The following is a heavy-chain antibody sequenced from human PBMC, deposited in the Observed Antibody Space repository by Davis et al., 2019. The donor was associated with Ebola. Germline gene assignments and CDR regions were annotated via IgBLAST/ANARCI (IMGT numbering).Heavy chain of an antibody. D-gene: IGHD2-2*01. J-gene: IGHJ6*02. V-gene: IGHV3-21*01. CDR1: GFTFSSYS. Sequence: GVSLKISCAASGFTFSSYSMNWVRQAPGKGLEWVSSISSSSSYIYYADSVKGRLTISRDNAKNSLYLQMNSLRAEDTAVYYCARDGVVVVPAARDGMDVWGQGTTVTVSS. CDR3: ARDGVVVVPAARDGMDV. CDR2: ISSSSSYI.